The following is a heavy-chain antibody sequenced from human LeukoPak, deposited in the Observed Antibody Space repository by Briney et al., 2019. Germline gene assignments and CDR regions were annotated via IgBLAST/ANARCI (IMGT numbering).Heavy chain of an antibody. CDR3: AREVTVRGVITPPFLDY. CDR2: ISSSSSYI. Sequence: PGGSLRLSCAASGFTFSSYSMNWVRQAPGKGLEWVSSISSSSSYIYYADSVKGRFTISRDNAKNSLYLQMNSLRAEDTAVYYCAREVTVRGVITPPFLDYWGQGTLVTVPS. CDR1: GFTFSSYS. J-gene: IGHJ4*02. D-gene: IGHD3-10*01. V-gene: IGHV3-21*01.